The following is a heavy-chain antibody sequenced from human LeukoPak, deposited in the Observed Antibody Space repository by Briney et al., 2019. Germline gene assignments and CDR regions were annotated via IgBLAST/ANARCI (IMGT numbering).Heavy chain of an antibody. V-gene: IGHV1-24*01. D-gene: IGHD6-19*01. Sequence: ASVKVSCKVSGYTLTELSMHWVLQAPGKGLEWMGGFDPEDGETIYAQKFQGRVTMTEDTSTDTAYMELSSLRSEDTAVYYCATVQYSSGWYRGFDYWGQGTLVTVSS. CDR2: FDPEDGET. J-gene: IGHJ4*02. CDR1: GYTLTELS. CDR3: ATVQYSSGWYRGFDY.